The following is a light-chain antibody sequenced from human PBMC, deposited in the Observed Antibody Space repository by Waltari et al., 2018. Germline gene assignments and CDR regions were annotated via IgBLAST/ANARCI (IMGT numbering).Light chain of an antibody. CDR2: GAS. CDR1: QTVRTTY. Sequence: IVLTLSPGTLSLSPGERATLSCRASQTVRTTYLAWYQQKPGQAPTLLIYGASSRATGIPDRVSGSGSGTDFSRTISSLEPEDFAVYYCQQYDISPLTFGGGTKVEIK. J-gene: IGKJ4*01. V-gene: IGKV3-20*01. CDR3: QQYDISPLT.